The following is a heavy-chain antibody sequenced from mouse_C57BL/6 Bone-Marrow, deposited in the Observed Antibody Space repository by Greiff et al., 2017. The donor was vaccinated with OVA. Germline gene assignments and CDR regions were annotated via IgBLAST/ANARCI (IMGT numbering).Heavy chain of an antibody. V-gene: IGHV1-19*01. D-gene: IGHD2-10*02. J-gene: IGHJ2*01. CDR2: INPYNGGT. Sequence: VQLQQSGPVLVKPGASVKMSCKASGYTFTDYYMNWVKQSHGKSLEWIGVINPYNGGTSYNQKFKGKATLTVDKSSSTAYMVLNSLTSEDSAVYYCARGGPSGYFDFWGKGTTRTVSS. CDR3: ARGGPSGYFDF. CDR1: GYTFTDYY.